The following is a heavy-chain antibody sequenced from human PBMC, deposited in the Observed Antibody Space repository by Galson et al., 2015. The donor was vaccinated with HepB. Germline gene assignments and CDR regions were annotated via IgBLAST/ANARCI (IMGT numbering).Heavy chain of an antibody. Sequence: SVKVSCKASGGTFSSYAISWVRQAPGQGLEWMGGIIPIFGTANYAQKFQGRVTITADESTSTAYMELSSLRSEDTAVYYCARRRTRLPAIGEGGYYYGMDVWGQGTTVTVSS. V-gene: IGHV1-69*13. CDR1: GGTFSSYA. J-gene: IGHJ6*02. CDR3: ARRRTRLPAIGEGGYYYGMDV. D-gene: IGHD2-21*02. CDR2: IIPIFGTA.